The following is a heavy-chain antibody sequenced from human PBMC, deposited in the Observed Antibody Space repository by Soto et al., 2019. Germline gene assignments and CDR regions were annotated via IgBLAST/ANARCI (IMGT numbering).Heavy chain of an antibody. J-gene: IGHJ6*02. V-gene: IGHV3-23*01. Sequence: PGGSLRLSCLASGFTFSDFAMTWVRHVPGRGLEWVASLDGACCSTYYAESVRGRFSISRDTSQNTLFLQMKRLTVDDTAIYYCAAPRDEYGSGVSWFTYGMDIWGPGTTVTVSS. CDR2: LDGACCST. CDR3: AAPRDEYGSGVSWFTYGMDI. CDR1: GFTFSDFA. D-gene: IGHD3-10*01.